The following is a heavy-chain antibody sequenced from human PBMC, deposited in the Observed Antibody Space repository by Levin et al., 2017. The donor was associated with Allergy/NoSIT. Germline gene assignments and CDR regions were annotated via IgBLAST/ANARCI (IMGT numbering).Heavy chain of an antibody. Sequence: AASVKVSCKASGGSFDSYSISWVRQAPGQGLEWMGAIITMFGTANYAQKFQDRVTITADESTSTLYMEVSSLRSEDTAVYYCARSTIAAVGLDYWGQGTLVTVSS. CDR2: IITMFGTA. D-gene: IGHD6-13*01. CDR3: ARSTIAAVGLDY. CDR1: GGSFDSYS. V-gene: IGHV1-69*13. J-gene: IGHJ4*02.